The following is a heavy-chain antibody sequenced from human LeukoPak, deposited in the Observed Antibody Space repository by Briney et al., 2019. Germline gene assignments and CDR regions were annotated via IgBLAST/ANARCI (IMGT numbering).Heavy chain of an antibody. CDR2: IYTSGST. J-gene: IGHJ4*02. CDR1: GGSISSGSYY. CDR3: ARESPVGLYYFDY. V-gene: IGHV4-61*02. Sequence: SETLSLTCTVSGGSISSGSYYWSWIRQPAGKGLEWIGRIYTSGSTNYNPSLKSRVTISVDTSKNQFSLKLSSVTAADTAVYYCARESPVGLYYFDYWGQGTLVTVSS.